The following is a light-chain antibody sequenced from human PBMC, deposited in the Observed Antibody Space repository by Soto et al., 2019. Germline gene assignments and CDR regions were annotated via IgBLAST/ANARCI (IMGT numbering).Light chain of an antibody. CDR3: QQYSNSTFT. V-gene: IGKV3-20*01. CDR1: QSVSSRY. J-gene: IGKJ3*01. Sequence: EIGLTQSPGTLSMSPGERATLSCRASQSVSSRYVAWHQQKPGQAPRLLLSGATNRATGIPDRFSGSGSGTDFTLTISRLEPEDFAVYYCQQYSNSTFTFGPGTKVDIK. CDR2: GAT.